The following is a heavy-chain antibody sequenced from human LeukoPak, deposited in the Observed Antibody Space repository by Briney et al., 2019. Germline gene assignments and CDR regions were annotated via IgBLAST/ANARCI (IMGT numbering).Heavy chain of an antibody. D-gene: IGHD3-10*01. J-gene: IGHJ5*02. CDR2: MNPNSGNT. Sequence: GASVKVSCKASGYTFTSYDINWVRQATGQGLEWMGWMNPNSGNTGYAQKFQGRVTMTRNTSISTAYMELSSLRSEDTAVYYCVRVWFGEFSFDPWGQGTLVTVSS. CDR3: VRVWFGEFSFDP. V-gene: IGHV1-8*01. CDR1: GYTFTSYD.